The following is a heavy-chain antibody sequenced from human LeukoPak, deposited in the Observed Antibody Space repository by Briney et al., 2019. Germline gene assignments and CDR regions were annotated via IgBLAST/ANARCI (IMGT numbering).Heavy chain of an antibody. Sequence: GGSLRLSCAASGFTFSSYAMSWVRQAPGKGLEWVSAISGSGGSTYYADSVKGRFTISRDNSKNTLYLQMNSLRAEDTAVYYCARADYYDSSGPFDPWGQGTLVTVSS. J-gene: IGHJ5*02. D-gene: IGHD3-22*01. CDR2: ISGSGGST. V-gene: IGHV3-23*01. CDR3: ARADYYDSSGPFDP. CDR1: GFTFSSYA.